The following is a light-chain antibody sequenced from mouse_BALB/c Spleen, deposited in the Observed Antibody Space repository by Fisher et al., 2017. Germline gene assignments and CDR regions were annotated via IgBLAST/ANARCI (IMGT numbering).Light chain of an antibody. V-gene: IGKV4-91*01. CDR3: QQSKEVPYT. J-gene: IGKJ2*01. CDR2: RTS. CDR1: SSISSNY. Sequence: DIVLTQSPTTMAASPGEKITITCSASSSISSNYLHWYQQKPGFSPKLLIYRTSNLASGVPARFSGSGSGTDFSLNIHPMEEDDTAMYFCQQSKEVPYTFGGGTKLEIK.